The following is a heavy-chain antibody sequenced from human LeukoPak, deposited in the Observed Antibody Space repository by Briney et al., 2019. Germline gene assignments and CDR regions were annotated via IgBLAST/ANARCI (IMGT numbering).Heavy chain of an antibody. CDR2: ISGSGGST. V-gene: IGHV3-23*01. CDR1: GFTFSSYW. CDR3: AKDLEASGYSGYDELVFGGRYFDY. J-gene: IGHJ4*02. Sequence: SGGSLRLSCAASGFTFSSYWMHWVRQAPGKGLEWVSAISGSGGSTYYADSVKGRFTISRDNSKNTLYLQMNSLRAEDTAVYYCAKDLEASGYSGYDELVFGGRYFDYWGQGTLVTVSS. D-gene: IGHD5-12*01.